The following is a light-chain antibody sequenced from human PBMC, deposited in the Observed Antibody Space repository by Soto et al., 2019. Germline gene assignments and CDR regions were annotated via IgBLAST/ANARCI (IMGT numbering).Light chain of an antibody. V-gene: IGLV2-14*03. J-gene: IGLJ3*02. CDR3: SSFTDTGTVM. CDR2: DVS. Sequence: QSVLTQPASVSGSPGHSFTIPCTGSSSDVGAYHSVSWYQQHPGKAPKLIIFDVSNRPSGVSNRFSGSKSGNTASLTISGLQAEDEADYYCSSFTDTGTVMFGGGTKVTVL. CDR1: SSDVGAYHS.